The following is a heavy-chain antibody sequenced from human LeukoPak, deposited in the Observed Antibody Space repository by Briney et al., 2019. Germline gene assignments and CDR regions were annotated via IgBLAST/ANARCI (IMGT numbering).Heavy chain of an antibody. J-gene: IGHJ4*02. D-gene: IGHD3-22*01. CDR1: GFTFSSYG. CDR2: IWYDGSNK. V-gene: IGHV3-33*06. Sequence: GGSLRLSCAASGFTFSSYGMHWVRQAPGKGLEWVAVIWYDGSNKYYADSVKGRFAISRDNSKNTLYLQMNSLRAEDTAVYYCAKHSRYDSSGYYDHWGQGTLVTVSS. CDR3: AKHSRYDSSGYYDH.